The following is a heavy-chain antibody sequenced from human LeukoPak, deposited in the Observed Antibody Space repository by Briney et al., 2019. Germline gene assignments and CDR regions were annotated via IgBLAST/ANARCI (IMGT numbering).Heavy chain of an antibody. D-gene: IGHD3-10*01. CDR3: TSPSSTDGWSFYYGSGSYRDY. V-gene: IGHV3-49*04. CDR2: IRSKAYGGTT. J-gene: IGHJ4*02. CDR1: GFTFGDYA. Sequence: PGGSLRLSCTASGFTFGDYAMSWVRQAPGKGLEWVGFIRSKAYGGTTEYAASVKGRFTISRDDSKSIAYLQMNSLKTEDTAVYYCTSPSSTDGWSFYYGSGSYRDYWGQGTLVTVSS.